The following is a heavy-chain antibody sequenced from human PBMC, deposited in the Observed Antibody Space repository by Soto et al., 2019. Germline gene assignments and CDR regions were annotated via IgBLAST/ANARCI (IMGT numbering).Heavy chain of an antibody. CDR2: IKSKTDGGTT. J-gene: IGHJ4*02. Sequence: GSLRLSCAASGFTFSNAWMNWVRQAPGKGLEWVGRIKSKTDGGTTDYAAPVKGRFTISRDDSKNTLYLQMSSLKTEDTAVYYCTTAISRQLVKTRWGQGTPVTVSS. V-gene: IGHV3-15*07. D-gene: IGHD6-6*01. CDR3: TTAISRQLVKTR. CDR1: GFTFSNAW.